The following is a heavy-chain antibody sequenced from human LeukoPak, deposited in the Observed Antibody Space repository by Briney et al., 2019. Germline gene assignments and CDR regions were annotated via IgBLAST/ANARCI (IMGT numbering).Heavy chain of an antibody. Sequence: PGGSLRLSCAASGFTFSSYSMNWVRQAPGKGLEWVSYISSSSSTIYYADSVKGRFTISRDNAKNSLYLQMNSLRAEDTAVYYCARVVRYSSSWYLGTYYYYYYYMDVWGKGTTVTISS. CDR1: GFTFSSYS. D-gene: IGHD6-13*01. CDR3: ARVVRYSSSWYLGTYYYYYYYMDV. J-gene: IGHJ6*03. V-gene: IGHV3-48*01. CDR2: ISSSSSTI.